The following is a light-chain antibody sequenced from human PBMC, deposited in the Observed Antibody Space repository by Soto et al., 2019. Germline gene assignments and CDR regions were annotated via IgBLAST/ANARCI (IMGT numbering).Light chain of an antibody. V-gene: IGKV1-39*01. CDR1: QTITSY. CDR3: QQSYSTPWT. J-gene: IGKJ1*01. Sequence: MHMTHSPSALSASLPYRVSITCRASQTITSYLNWYQQKPGKAPKLLIYAASTLQSGVPSRFSGSGSGTDFTLTISSLQPEDFATYYCQQSYSTPWTFGQGTKVDIK. CDR2: AAS.